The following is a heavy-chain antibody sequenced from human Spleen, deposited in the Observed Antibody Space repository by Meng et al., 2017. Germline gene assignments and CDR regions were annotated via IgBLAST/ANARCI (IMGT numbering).Heavy chain of an antibody. D-gene: IGHD5-12*01. Sequence: QVQLQQSGPGLVKPSQTLSPPCAISGDSVSSNSAAWNWIRQSPSRGLEWLGRTYYRSRWYNYYAVSVKSRLTITPDTSKNQFSLQLNSVTPEDTAVYYCARSSGPLDYWGQGTLVTVSS. CDR3: ARSSGPLDY. CDR1: GDSVSSNSAA. CDR2: TYYRSRWYN. J-gene: IGHJ4*02. V-gene: IGHV6-1*01.